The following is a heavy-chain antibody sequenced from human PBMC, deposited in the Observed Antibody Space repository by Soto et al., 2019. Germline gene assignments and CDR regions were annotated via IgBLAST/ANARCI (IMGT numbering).Heavy chain of an antibody. V-gene: IGHV3-23*01. D-gene: IGHD4-17*01. CDR2: ISGSGGST. Sequence: EVQLLESGGGLVQPGGSLRLSCAASGFTFSSNAMNWVRQSPGKGLEWVSGISGSGGSTYYADSVKGRFTISRDNSKNTLYVQLNSLRAEDTAVYYCAKARYGDGRGFDYWGQGTLFTVSS. CDR3: AKARYGDGRGFDY. J-gene: IGHJ4*02. CDR1: GFTFSSNA.